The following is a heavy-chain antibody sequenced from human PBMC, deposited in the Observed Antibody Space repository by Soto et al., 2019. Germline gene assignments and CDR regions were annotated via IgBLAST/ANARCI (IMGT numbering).Heavy chain of an antibody. CDR1: GFAFSGYS. CDR3: AREDYSSGYAGTFQ. CDR2: ISHDASIK. V-gene: IGHV3-30*03. J-gene: IGHJ1*01. D-gene: IGHD3-22*01. Sequence: PGGSLRLSCAASGFAFSGYSLNWVRQPPGKGLEWVAVISHDASIKAYAESVKGRFTISRDNSKNTLYMEMNSLRAEDTAVYYCAREDYSSGYAGTFQ.